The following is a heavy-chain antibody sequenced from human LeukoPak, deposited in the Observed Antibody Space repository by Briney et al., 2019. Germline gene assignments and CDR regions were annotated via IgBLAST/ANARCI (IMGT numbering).Heavy chain of an antibody. CDR2: IYYSGST. J-gene: IGHJ4*02. CDR3: ARMGEDGYALFDY. CDR1: GGSISSYY. D-gene: IGHD5-24*01. V-gene: IGHV4-59*01. Sequence: SETLSLTCTVSGGSISSYYWSWIRQPPGKGLEWIGYIYYSGSTNYNPSLNSRVTIPLDTSKNQFSLKLSSVTPAGTAVYYCARMGEDGYALFDYWGQGTLVTVSS.